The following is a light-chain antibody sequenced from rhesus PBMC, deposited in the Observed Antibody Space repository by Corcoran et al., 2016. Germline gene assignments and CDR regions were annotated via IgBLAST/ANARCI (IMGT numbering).Light chain of an antibody. CDR2: KAS. CDR1: ENVNNY. CDR3: QHSYGTPLT. Sequence: DIQMTQSPSSLSASVGDRVTITCRASENVNNYLHWYQQKPGKAPKLLIYKASTLQSGVPSRVSGSGSGTDFTITISSLQPEDFATYYCQHSYGTPLTVGGGTKVELK. J-gene: IGKJ4*01. V-gene: IGKV1-74*01.